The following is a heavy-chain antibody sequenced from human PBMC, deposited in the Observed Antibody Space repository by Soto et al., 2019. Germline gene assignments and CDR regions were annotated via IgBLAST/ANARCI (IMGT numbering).Heavy chain of an antibody. D-gene: IGHD1-1*01. CDR1: GGSISSSTYY. CDR3: ARQGRGANKGAFTWPDVETWFDT. V-gene: IGHV4-39*01. J-gene: IGHJ5*02. Sequence: SETLSLTCSGSGGSISSSTYYWGWIRQPPGKGLEWIASVYYNGNTYYNPSLNGRVTISVDTSKNHFSLRLRSVTAADTAVYYCARQGRGANKGAFTWPDVETWFDTWGQGARVTVCS. CDR2: VYYNGNT.